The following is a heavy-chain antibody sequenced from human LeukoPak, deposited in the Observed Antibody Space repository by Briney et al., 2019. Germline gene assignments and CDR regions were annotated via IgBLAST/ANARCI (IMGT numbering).Heavy chain of an antibody. D-gene: IGHD2-2*01. CDR1: RFSFSSYG. Sequence: GGSLRLSCASSRFSFSSYGMSWVRQAPAKGLEWVSVLTGSGGSTYYADTVKGRFTISRDNSKNTLYQQMNSLRAEDTAVYYCAKSLVSSSTDCCLYFDYWGHGTLVTVSS. J-gene: IGHJ4*01. CDR2: LTGSGGST. CDR3: AKSLVSSSTDCCLYFDY. V-gene: IGHV3-23*01.